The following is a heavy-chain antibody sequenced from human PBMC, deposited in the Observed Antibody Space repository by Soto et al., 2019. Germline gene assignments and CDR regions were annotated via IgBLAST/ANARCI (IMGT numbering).Heavy chain of an antibody. J-gene: IGHJ6*02. V-gene: IGHV1-69*01. D-gene: IGHD1-1*01. CDR3: ARNGTLTGYSYGMDV. CDR1: GGTFSDST. CDR2: IIPIFDTA. Sequence: QVQLVQSGAELRKPGSSVKVSCEASGGTFSDSTINWVRQAPGQRLEWMGGIIPIFDTANYAEKFQGRVTITADESTSTSFMEVSSLRSEDTAVYYCARNGTLTGYSYGMDVWGQGTMVTVSS.